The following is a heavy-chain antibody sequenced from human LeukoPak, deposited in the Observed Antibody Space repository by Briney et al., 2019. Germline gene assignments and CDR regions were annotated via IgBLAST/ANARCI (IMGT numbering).Heavy chain of an antibody. D-gene: IGHD3-22*01. CDR3: AKCSGYYVDNWFDP. J-gene: IGHJ5*02. CDR2: RSGSGGST. Sequence: GGSLRLSYSAWWFHLNIHVVIGLGQAPGKGLEWVSGRSGSGGSTYNADSVKGWITLSSDNSKSSLYLQMHSLRAEDTAVYYCAKCSGYYVDNWFDPWGQGTLVSVSS. V-gene: IGHV3-23*01. CDR1: WFHLNIHV.